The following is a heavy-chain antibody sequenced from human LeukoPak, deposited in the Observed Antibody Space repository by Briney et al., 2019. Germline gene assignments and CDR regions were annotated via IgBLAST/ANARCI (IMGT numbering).Heavy chain of an antibody. D-gene: IGHD3-3*01. V-gene: IGHV4-30-4*08. CDR1: GGSISSGGYY. CDR2: IYYSGST. J-gene: IGHJ4*02. Sequence: SETLSLTCTVSGGSISSGGYYWSWIRQHPGKGLEWIGYIYYSGSTYYNPSLKSRVTISVDTSKNQFSLKLSSVTAADTAVYYCARYPFAEWFDYWGQGTLVTVSS. CDR3: ARYPFAEWFDY.